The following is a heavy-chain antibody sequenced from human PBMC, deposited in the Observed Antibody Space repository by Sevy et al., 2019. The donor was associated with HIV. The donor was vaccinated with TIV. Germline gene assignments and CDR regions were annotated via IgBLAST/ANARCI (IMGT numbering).Heavy chain of an antibody. Sequence: SETLSLTCTVSGASMRSSHYWGWIRQPPGEGLQWIGSVYNGGETFFNPSLKSRVTIFIDMSKNQFSLKLTSVTAADTAVYYCASLPQWLGPSFDQWGRGTLVTVSS. D-gene: IGHD6-19*01. J-gene: IGHJ4*02. CDR1: GASMRSSHY. CDR3: ASLPQWLGPSFDQ. V-gene: IGHV4-39*01. CDR2: VYNGGET.